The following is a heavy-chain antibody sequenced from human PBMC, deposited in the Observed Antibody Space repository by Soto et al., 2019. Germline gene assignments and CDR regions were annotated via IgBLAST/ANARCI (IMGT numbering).Heavy chain of an antibody. Sequence: GGSLRLSCAASGFTFSSYAMKWVRQAPGKGLEWVSLIGESGTPTCYAESVKGRFTISRDNSGNTLFLEMYSLRAEDTAVYYCARYIPGVRYYGMDVWGQGTTVTVSS. J-gene: IGHJ6*02. CDR2: IGESGTPT. V-gene: IGHV3-23*01. D-gene: IGHD2-2*01. CDR1: GFTFSSYA. CDR3: ARYIPGVRYYGMDV.